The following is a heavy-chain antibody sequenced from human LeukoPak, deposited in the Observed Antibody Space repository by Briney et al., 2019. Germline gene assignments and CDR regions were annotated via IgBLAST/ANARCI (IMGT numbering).Heavy chain of an antibody. CDR2: INHSGST. CDR1: GGSFSGYY. Sequence: SETLPLTCAVYGGSFSGYYWSWIRQPPGKGLEWIGEINHSGSTNYNPSLKSRVTISVDTSKNQFSLKLSSVTAADTAVYYCASMPTTYYDILTGYSYPYFDYWGQGTLVTVSS. D-gene: IGHD3-9*01. V-gene: IGHV4-34*01. J-gene: IGHJ4*02. CDR3: ASMPTTYYDILTGYSYPYFDY.